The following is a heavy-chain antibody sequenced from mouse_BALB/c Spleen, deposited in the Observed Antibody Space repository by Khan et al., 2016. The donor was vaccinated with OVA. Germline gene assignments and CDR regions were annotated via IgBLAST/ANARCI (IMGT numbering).Heavy chain of an antibody. J-gene: IGHJ3*01. CDR1: GFNIKDTY. V-gene: IGHV14-3*02. CDR3: VAYYRYDFAY. CDR2: IDPANGNT. Sequence: EVELVESGAELVKPGASVKLSCTASGFNIKDTYMHWVKQRPEQGLEWIGRIDPANGNTKYDPKFQGKATITADTSSNTAYLQLINLTSEDTAVYYCVAYYRYDFAYGGQGTLVTVSA. D-gene: IGHD2-14*01.